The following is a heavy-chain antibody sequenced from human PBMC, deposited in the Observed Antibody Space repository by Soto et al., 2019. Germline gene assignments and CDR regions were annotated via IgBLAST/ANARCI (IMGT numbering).Heavy chain of an antibody. D-gene: IGHD3-22*01. V-gene: IGHV3-23*01. CDR3: VKDDGGYPSTAPH. CDR1: GITNSNYP. J-gene: IGHJ4*02. Sequence: DVQLLESGGGLVQPGGSLRLSCAASGITNSNYPMRWVRQAPGKGRDWVSGISGSGDRTYYADSAKGRFTISKDISRNSLSLQLDSLGVEDTAVYFCVKDDGGYPSTAPHWGQGTLVTVSS. CDR2: ISGSGDRT.